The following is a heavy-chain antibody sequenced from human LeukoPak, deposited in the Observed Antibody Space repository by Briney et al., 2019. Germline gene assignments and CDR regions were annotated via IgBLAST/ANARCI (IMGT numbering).Heavy chain of an antibody. V-gene: IGHV1-69*02. Sequence: ASVKVFSKASGGTFSSYTISWVRQAPGQGLEWMGRIIPILGIANYAQKFQGRVTITADKSTSTAYMELSSLRSEDTAVYYCARAPSDYYDSSGYGWFDPWGQGTLVTVSS. CDR1: GGTFSSYT. CDR3: ARAPSDYYDSSGYGWFDP. J-gene: IGHJ5*02. CDR2: IIPILGIA. D-gene: IGHD3-22*01.